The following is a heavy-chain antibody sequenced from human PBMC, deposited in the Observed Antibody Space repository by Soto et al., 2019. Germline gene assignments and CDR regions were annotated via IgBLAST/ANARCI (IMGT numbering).Heavy chain of an antibody. Sequence: QSQTLSLTCAISGDSVSSNSAAWNWIRQSPSRGLEWLGRTYYRSKWYNDYAVSVKSRITINPDTSKNQFSLQLNSVTPDDTAVYYCAREVRYDFWSGYYPLDYWGQGTLVTVSS. CDR1: GDSVSSNSAA. CDR3: AREVRYDFWSGYYPLDY. V-gene: IGHV6-1*01. D-gene: IGHD3-3*01. CDR2: TYYRSKWYN. J-gene: IGHJ4*02.